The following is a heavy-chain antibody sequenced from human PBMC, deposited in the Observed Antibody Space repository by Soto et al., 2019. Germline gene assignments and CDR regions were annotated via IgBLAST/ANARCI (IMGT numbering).Heavy chain of an antibody. Sequence: APVKVSCKASGYTITSYGISWVRQAPGQGLEWMGWISAYNGNTNYAQKLQGRVTMTTDTSTSTAYMELRSLRYDDTAGYYYARAHYYGSGNRNWFDTRGQGTL. D-gene: IGHD3-10*01. J-gene: IGHJ5*02. CDR3: ARAHYYGSGNRNWFDT. V-gene: IGHV1-18*01. CDR1: GYTITSYG. CDR2: ISAYNGNT.